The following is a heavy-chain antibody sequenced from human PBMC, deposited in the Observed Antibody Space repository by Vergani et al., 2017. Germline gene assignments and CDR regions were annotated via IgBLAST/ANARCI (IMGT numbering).Heavy chain of an antibody. Sequence: QVQLQESGPGLVKPSGTLSLTCAVSGGSISSSNWWSWVRQPPGKGLEWIGEIYHSGSTNYNPSLKSRVTISVDKSKNQFSLKLSSVTAADTAVYYCARSPSNDDYIWGSYRYTYFDYWGQGTLVTVSS. CDR3: ARSPSNDDYIWGSYRYTYFDY. J-gene: IGHJ4*02. D-gene: IGHD3-16*02. CDR2: IYHSGST. CDR1: GGSISSSNW. V-gene: IGHV4-4*02.